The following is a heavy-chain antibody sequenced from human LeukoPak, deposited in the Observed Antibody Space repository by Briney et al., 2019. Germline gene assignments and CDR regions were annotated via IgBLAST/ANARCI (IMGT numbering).Heavy chain of an antibody. CDR2: ISGSGGST. V-gene: IGHV3-23*01. Sequence: GSLRLSCAASGFTFSSYAMSWVRQAPGKGLEWVSAISGSGGSTYYADSVKGRFTISRDNSKNTLYLQMNSLRAEDTAVYYCAKDTTIKDYYYYGMDVWGQGTTVTVSS. D-gene: IGHD1-26*01. CDR1: GFTFSSYA. CDR3: AKDTTIKDYYYYGMDV. J-gene: IGHJ6*02.